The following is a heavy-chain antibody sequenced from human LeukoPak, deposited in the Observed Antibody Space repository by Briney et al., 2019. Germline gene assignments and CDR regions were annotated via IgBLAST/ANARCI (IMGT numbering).Heavy chain of an antibody. Sequence: KPSETLSLTCAVYGGSFSGYYWSWIRQPPGKGLEWLGEINHSGSTNYNPSLKSRVTIPVDTSKHQFSLTLSSVTAADTAVYYCARGILELSPNWFDPWGQGTLVTVSS. CDR3: ARGILELSPNWFDP. V-gene: IGHV4-34*01. CDR1: GGSFSGYY. CDR2: INHSGST. D-gene: IGHD3-3*01. J-gene: IGHJ5*02.